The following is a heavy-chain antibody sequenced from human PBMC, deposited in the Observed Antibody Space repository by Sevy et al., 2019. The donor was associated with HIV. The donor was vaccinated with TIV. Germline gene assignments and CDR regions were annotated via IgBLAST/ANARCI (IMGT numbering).Heavy chain of an antibody. D-gene: IGHD2-8*01. CDR2: IDYSGST. CDR1: SGSISSYY. Sequence: SETLSLTCTVSSGSISSYYWSWIRQPPGKGLEWIGYIDYSGSTNYNPSLKSRVTISIDTSKNQFSLKLNYVTAPDTAVYYCARRSPLSRYCTNGVCYPDRYYYALDFWGQGTTVTVSS. J-gene: IGHJ6*02. CDR3: ARRSPLSRYCTNGVCYPDRYYYALDF. V-gene: IGHV4-59*12.